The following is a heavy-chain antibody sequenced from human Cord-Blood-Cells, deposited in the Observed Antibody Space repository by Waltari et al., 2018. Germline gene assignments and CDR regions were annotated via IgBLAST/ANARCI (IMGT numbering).Heavy chain of an antibody. V-gene: IGHV4-34*01. CDR1: GGSFSGYY. D-gene: IGHD5-12*01. CDR3: ARDRQDSGYYFDY. CDR2: INQSGST. J-gene: IGHJ4*02. Sequence: QVQLQQWGAGLLKPSETLSLTCAVYGGSFSGYYWSWIRQAPGKGLGWIGEINQSGSTNYTPSLTSRVTISVDTSKNQFSLKLSSVTPEDTAVYYCARDRQDSGYYFDYWGQGTLVTVSS.